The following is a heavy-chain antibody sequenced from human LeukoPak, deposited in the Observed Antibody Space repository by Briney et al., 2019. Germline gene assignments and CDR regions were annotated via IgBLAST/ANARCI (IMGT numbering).Heavy chain of an antibody. D-gene: IGHD3-22*01. CDR2: IYTGGTT. CDR1: GFTVSSNY. J-gene: IGHJ4*02. CDR3: ARDGDDTSGYFSPFDY. Sequence: GGSLRLSCAVSGFTVSSNYMSWVRQAPGKGLEWVSVIYTGGTTYYADSVKGRFTISRDNSKNTLYLQMNSLRAEDTALYYCARDGDDTSGYFSPFDYWGQGALVTVSS. V-gene: IGHV3-53*01.